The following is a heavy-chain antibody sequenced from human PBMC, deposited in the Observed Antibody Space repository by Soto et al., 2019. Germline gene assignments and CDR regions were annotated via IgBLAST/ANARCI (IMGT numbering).Heavy chain of an antibody. CDR1: GFTFINYA. Sequence: PGGSLRLSCAASGFTFINYAMSWVRQAPGKGLEWVADITGSGGSTNYAESVKGRFTISRDNSKNTLFLQMNSLRAEDTAVYYCAKDNGHTTGWFSDYWGQGTLVTVS. J-gene: IGHJ4*02. V-gene: IGHV3-23*01. D-gene: IGHD6-19*01. CDR2: ITGSGGST. CDR3: AKDNGHTTGWFSDY.